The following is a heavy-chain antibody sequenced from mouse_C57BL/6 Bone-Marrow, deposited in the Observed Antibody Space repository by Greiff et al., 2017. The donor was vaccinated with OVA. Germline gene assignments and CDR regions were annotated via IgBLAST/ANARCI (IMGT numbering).Heavy chain of an antibody. CDR2: ISSGGSYT. CDR3: ARPYKDFAMDY. Sequence: EVHLVESGGDLVKPGGSLKLSCAASGFTFSSYGMSWVRQTPDKRLEWVATISSGGSYTYYPDSVKGRFTISRDNAKNTLYLQMSSLKSEDTAMYYCARPYKDFAMDYWGQGTSVTVSS. V-gene: IGHV5-6*01. J-gene: IGHJ4*01. CDR1: GFTFSSYG. D-gene: IGHD1-3*01.